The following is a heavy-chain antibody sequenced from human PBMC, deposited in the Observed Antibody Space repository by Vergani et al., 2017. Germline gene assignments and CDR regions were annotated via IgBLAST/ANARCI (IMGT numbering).Heavy chain of an antibody. V-gene: IGHV4-59*01. J-gene: IGHJ6*02. D-gene: IGHD3-22*01. CDR2: IYYSGST. Sequence: QLQLQESGSGLVKPSQTLSLTCTVSGGSISSYYWSWIRQPPGKGLEWIGYIYYSGSTNYNPSLKSRVTISVDTSKNQFSLKLSSVTAADTAVYYCARDTYYYDSSGYPNYGMDVWGQGTTVTVSS. CDR3: ARDTYYYDSSGYPNYGMDV. CDR1: GGSISSYY.